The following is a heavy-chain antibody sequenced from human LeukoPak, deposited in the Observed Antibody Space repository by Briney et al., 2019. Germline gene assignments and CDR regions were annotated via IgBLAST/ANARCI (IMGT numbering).Heavy chain of an antibody. V-gene: IGHV4-34*01. J-gene: IGHJ5*02. CDR3: ARAYSSSWYFNWFDP. Sequence: SETLSLTCAVYGGSFSGYYWSWIRQPPGKGLEWIGEINHSGSTNYNPSLKSRVTISVDTSKNQFSLKLSSVTAADTAVYFCARAYSSSWYFNWFDPWGQGTLVTVSS. CDR1: GGSFSGYY. CDR2: INHSGST. D-gene: IGHD6-13*01.